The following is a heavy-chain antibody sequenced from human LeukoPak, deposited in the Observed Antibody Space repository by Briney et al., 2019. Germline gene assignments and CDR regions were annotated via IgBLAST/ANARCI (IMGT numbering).Heavy chain of an antibody. V-gene: IGHV1-18*01. CDR3: ARHYDGSGSTFDY. J-gene: IGHJ4*02. D-gene: IGHD3-22*01. CDR1: GYTFTSYG. CDR2: ISPYNGNR. Sequence: ASVKVSCEASGYTFTSYGISWVRQAPGQGPEWMGWISPYNGNRNYAQKLQGRVTMTTDTSTSTAYMELRSLRSDDTAVYYCARHYDGSGSTFDYWGQGTLVTVSS.